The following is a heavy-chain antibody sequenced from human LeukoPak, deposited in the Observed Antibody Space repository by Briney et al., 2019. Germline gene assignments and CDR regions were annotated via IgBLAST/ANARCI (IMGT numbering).Heavy chain of an antibody. CDR1: GGSINSADYY. D-gene: IGHD1-14*01. Sequence: SQTLFLTCTVSGGSINSADYYWTWIRQHPGKGLEWIGYINYSGTTYYNPSLKSRITISVDTSKNQFSLKLSSVTAADTAVYYCARDNPRGPFDYWGQGTLVTVSS. J-gene: IGHJ4*02. V-gene: IGHV4-31*03. CDR2: INYSGTT. CDR3: ARDNPRGPFDY.